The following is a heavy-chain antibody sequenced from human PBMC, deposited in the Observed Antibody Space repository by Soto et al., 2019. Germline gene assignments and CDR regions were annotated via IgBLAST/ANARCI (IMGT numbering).Heavy chain of an antibody. J-gene: IGHJ6*02. CDR2: IYPGDSDT. Sequence: GESLKISCKGSGYSFTSYWIGWVRQMPGKGLEWMGIIYPGDSDTRYSPSFQGQVTISADKSISTAYLQWSSLKASDTAMYYCAYSSSSDYYYYGMDVWGQGTTVTV. CDR1: GYSFTSYW. CDR3: AYSSSSDYYYYGMDV. D-gene: IGHD6-6*01. V-gene: IGHV5-51*01.